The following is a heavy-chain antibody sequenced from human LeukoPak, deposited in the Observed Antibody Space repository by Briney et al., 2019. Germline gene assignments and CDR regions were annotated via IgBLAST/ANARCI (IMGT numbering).Heavy chain of an antibody. CDR2: MNPNSGNT. D-gene: IGHD3-22*01. CDR3: ARASVYYYDSSGYYPEDWFDP. CDR1: GYTFTSYD. V-gene: IGHV1-8*01. Sequence: ASVKVSCKASGYTFTSYDINWVRQATGQGLEWMGWMNPNSGNTGYAQKFQGRVTMTRNTSISTAYMELSSLRSEDTAVYYCARASVYYYDSSGYYPEDWFDPWGQGTLVTVSS. J-gene: IGHJ5*02.